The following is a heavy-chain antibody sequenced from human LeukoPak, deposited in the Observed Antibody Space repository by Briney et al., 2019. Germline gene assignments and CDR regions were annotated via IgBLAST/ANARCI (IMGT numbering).Heavy chain of an antibody. D-gene: IGHD3-10*01. CDR2: IYYSGST. Sequence: ETLSLTCTVSGGSISSYYWSWIRQPPGKGLEWIGYIYYSGSTNYNPSLKSRVTVSVDTSKNQFSLKLSSVTAADTAVYYCAGRQEYYGSGSEFDYWGQGTLVTVSS. CDR3: AGRQEYYGSGSEFDY. V-gene: IGHV4-59*01. J-gene: IGHJ4*02. CDR1: GGSISSYY.